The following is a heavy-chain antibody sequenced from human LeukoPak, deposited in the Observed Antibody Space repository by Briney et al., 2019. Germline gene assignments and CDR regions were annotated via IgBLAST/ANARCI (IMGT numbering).Heavy chain of an antibody. CDR2: ISSTSTSM. V-gene: IGHV3-11*04. J-gene: IGHJ4*02. CDR3: VSEYGLEFNY. Sequence: GGSLTLSCAASGFSFSDYYMSWIRQAPGKGLEWISYISSTSTSMHYADSVKGRLTISRDNAKNSLYLQMSSLRAEDTAVYYCVSEYGLEFNYWGQGTLVTVSS. D-gene: IGHD4-11*01. CDR1: GFSFSDYY.